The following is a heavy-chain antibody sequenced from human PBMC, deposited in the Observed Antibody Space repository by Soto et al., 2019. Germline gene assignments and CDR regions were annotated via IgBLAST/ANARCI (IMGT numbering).Heavy chain of an antibody. Sequence: PXETRSLTCSDYGGSVNGYSWNWIRQPPGKGLEWIGEINHTGGTHYNPSLKSRVTMSVDTSKNQFSLRLSSVTAADTAIYYCATRITVFGLLIPPFDHWGQGPQVTVSS. V-gene: IGHV4-34*01. CDR1: GGSVNGYS. D-gene: IGHD3-3*01. CDR2: INHTGGT. J-gene: IGHJ5*02. CDR3: ATRITVFGLLIPPFDH.